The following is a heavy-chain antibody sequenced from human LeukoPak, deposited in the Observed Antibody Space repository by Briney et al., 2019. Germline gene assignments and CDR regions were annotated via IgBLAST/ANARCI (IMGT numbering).Heavy chain of an antibody. CDR1: GFTFRNSA. CDR2: IKQDGSEK. Sequence: GGSLRLSCAASGFTFRNSAMSWVRQAPGKGLEWVANIKQDGSEKYYVDSVKGRFTISRDNAKNSLYLQMNSLRAEDTAVYYCARDKMEGVTDYWGQGTLVTVSS. V-gene: IGHV3-7*03. J-gene: IGHJ4*02. D-gene: IGHD3-10*01. CDR3: ARDKMEGVTDY.